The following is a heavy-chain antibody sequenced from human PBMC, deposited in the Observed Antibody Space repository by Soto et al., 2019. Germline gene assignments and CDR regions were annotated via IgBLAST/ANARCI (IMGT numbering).Heavy chain of an antibody. V-gene: IGHV4-34*01. D-gene: IGHD2-15*01. CDR1: GGSFSGYY. CDR3: ASSGGYCSGGSCYLPTVYYYYGMDV. Sequence: PSETLSLTCAVYGGSFSGYYWSWIRQPPGKGLEWIGEINHSGSTNYNPSLKSRVTISVDTSKNQFSLKLSSVTAAHTAVYYCASSGGYCSGGSCYLPTVYYYYGMDVWGQGTTVTVSS. CDR2: INHSGST. J-gene: IGHJ6*02.